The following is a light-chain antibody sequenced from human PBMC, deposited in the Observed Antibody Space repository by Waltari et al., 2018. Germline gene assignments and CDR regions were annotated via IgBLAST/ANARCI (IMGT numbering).Light chain of an antibody. J-gene: IGLJ3*02. V-gene: IGLV2-14*01. CDR3: NSYTGYYTWV. Sequence: QSALTQPASVSGSLGQSITISCTGTSSDIGFYNYVSWYQQHPGKATKLIIYDVLKWPSGVSSRFSGSKSGNTASLTISGLQAEDEADYYCNSYTGYYTWVFGGGTKLTVL. CDR2: DVL. CDR1: SSDIGFYNY.